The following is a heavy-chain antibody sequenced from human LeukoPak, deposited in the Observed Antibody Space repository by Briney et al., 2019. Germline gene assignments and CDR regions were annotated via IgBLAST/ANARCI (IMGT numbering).Heavy chain of an antibody. V-gene: IGHV3-21*01. J-gene: IGHJ4*02. Sequence: GGSLRLSCAASGFTFSSYSMNWVRQAPGKGLDWVSSISSDSNYIFYADSLKGRFTISRDNAKNSLYLQMNSLRAEDTAVYYCARLYCGYDCYSSDYWGQGTLVTVSS. CDR2: ISSDSNYI. D-gene: IGHD2-21*02. CDR3: ARLYCGYDCYSSDY. CDR1: GFTFSSYS.